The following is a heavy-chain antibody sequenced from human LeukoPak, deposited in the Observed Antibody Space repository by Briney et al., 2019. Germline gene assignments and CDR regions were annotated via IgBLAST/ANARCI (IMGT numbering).Heavy chain of an antibody. Sequence: SETLSLTCTVSGGSISNDYWSWIRQPPGKGLEWIGEINYSGSTNYKPSLKSRVTISVDTSKNQFSLKLNSVTAADTAVYYCASLRGASYYYDSSGYLGYWGQGTLVTVSS. D-gene: IGHD3-22*01. V-gene: IGHV4-34*01. J-gene: IGHJ4*02. CDR2: INYSGST. CDR3: ASLRGASYYYDSSGYLGY. CDR1: GGSISNDY.